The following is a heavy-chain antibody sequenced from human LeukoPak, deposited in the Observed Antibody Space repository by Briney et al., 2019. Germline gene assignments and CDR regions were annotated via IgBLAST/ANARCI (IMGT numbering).Heavy chain of an antibody. V-gene: IGHV3-23*01. CDR2: ISGSGGST. CDR3: ARGPMIVVVITRFDY. CDR1: GFTFSSYA. J-gene: IGHJ4*02. D-gene: IGHD3-22*01. Sequence: GGSLRLSCAASGFTFSSYAMSWVRQAPGKGLEWVSAISGSGGSTYYADSVKGRFTISRDNSKNTLYLQMNSLRAEDTAVYYCARGPMIVVVITRFDYWGQGTLVTVSS.